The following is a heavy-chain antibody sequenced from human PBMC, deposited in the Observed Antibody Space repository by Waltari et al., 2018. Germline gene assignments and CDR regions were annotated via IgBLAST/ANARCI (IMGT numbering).Heavy chain of an antibody. J-gene: IGHJ4*02. CDR3: ATVKAMAGMEYYFDY. D-gene: IGHD6-19*01. CDR1: GYNLLDYW. Sequence: EVRLEQSGAEVKKPGESLKISCKASGYNLLDYWIGWVRQIPGKGPEWMGIIYPGDSDIRVSPSFQGQVTLSADKSISTTYLQWSSLKASDTAMYYCATVKAMAGMEYYFDYWGQGTLVTVSS. CDR2: IYPGDSDI. V-gene: IGHV5-51*01.